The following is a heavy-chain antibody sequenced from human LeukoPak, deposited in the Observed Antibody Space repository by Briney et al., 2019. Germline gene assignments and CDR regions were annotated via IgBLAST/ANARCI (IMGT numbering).Heavy chain of an antibody. CDR1: GFTFTTYG. CDR2: ISSSSSYI. Sequence: KAGGSLRLSCAASGFTFTTYGLHWVRQAPGKGLEWVSSISSSSSYIYYADSVKGRFTISRDNAKNSLYLQLSSLRAEDTAIYYCARSGTPYAFDIWGQGTMVTVSS. V-gene: IGHV3-21*04. J-gene: IGHJ3*02. CDR3: ARSGTPYAFDI.